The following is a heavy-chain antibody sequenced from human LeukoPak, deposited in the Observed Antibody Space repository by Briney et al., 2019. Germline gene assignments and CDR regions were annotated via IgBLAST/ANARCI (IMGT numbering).Heavy chain of an antibody. CDR3: ARGRRYQLKLYYYYYMDV. Sequence: PSETLSLTCAISGGSFTDYYWSWIRQPPGKGLEWIGEINHSGSTNYNPSLKSRVTISVDTSKNQFSLKLSSVTAAGTAVYYCARGRRYQLKLYYYYYMDVWGKGTTVTVSS. J-gene: IGHJ6*03. V-gene: IGHV4-34*01. CDR1: GGSFTDYY. CDR2: INHSGST. D-gene: IGHD2-2*01.